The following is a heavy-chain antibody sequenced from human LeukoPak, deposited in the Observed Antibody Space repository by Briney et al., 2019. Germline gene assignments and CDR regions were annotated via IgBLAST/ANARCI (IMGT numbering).Heavy chain of an antibody. CDR1: GFTFSTFA. J-gene: IGHJ4*02. Sequence: PGGSLRLSCAASGFTFSTFAVIWVRQPPGKGLEWGSRIFPSGGEIHYADSVKGGFTISRDNSKNTLYLQMNSLRAEDTAVYYCARLSVVLDYWGQGPLVTVSS. CDR2: IFPSGGEI. CDR3: ARLSVVLDY. V-gene: IGHV3-23*01. D-gene: IGHD2-15*01.